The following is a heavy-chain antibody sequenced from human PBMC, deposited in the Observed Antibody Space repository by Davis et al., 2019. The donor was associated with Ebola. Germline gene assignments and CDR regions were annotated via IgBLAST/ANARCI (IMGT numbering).Heavy chain of an antibody. Sequence: PGGSLRLSCAASGFTFSSYAMHWVRQAPGKGLEWVAVMWYDGSKKYYSDSVKGRFTISRDNAKNSLYLQMNSLRAEDTAVYYCARDVAANDRGLLWFREYSMDVWGQGTTVTVSS. V-gene: IGHV3-30*04. CDR3: ARDVAANDRGLLWFREYSMDV. CDR2: MWYDGSKK. J-gene: IGHJ6*03. D-gene: IGHD3-10*01. CDR1: GFTFSSYA.